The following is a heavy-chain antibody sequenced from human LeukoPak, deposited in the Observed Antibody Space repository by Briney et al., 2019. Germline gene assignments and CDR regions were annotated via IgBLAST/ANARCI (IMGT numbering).Heavy chain of an antibody. CDR2: IYSGGST. CDR1: GFTVSSNY. J-gene: IGHJ4*02. V-gene: IGHV3-53*01. D-gene: IGHD4-17*01. Sequence: GGSLRLSCAASGFTVSSNYMSWVRQAPGKGLEWVSVIYSGGSTYYSDSVTGRLTISIDNSKNTLYLQMNSLRAEDTAVYYCARTTVTSRRGGYFDYWGQGTLVTVSS. CDR3: ARTTVTSRRGGYFDY.